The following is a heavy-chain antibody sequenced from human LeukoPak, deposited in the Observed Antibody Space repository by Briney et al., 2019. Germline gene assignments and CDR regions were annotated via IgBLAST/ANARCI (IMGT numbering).Heavy chain of an antibody. D-gene: IGHD6-19*01. CDR2: ISGSGGST. CDR3: AKDASPVAVAENLDY. Sequence: PGGSLRLSCAASGFTVSSYGMSWVRQAAGKGLEWVSAISGSGGSTYYADSVKGRFTISRDNSKNPLYLQINSLRAEDTAVYSCAKDASPVAVAENLDYWGQGTLVTVSS. V-gene: IGHV3-23*01. CDR1: GFTVSSYG. J-gene: IGHJ4*02.